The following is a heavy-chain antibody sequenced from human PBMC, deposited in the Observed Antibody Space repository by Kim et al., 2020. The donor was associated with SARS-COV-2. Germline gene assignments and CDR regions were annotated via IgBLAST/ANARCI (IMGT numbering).Heavy chain of an antibody. Sequence: NPSLQSRVTISVDTSKNQFSLKLSSVTAADTAVYYCARDEGGYYFNAFDIWGQGTMVTVSS. D-gene: IGHD3-22*01. V-gene: IGHV4-59*01. CDR3: ARDEGGYYFNAFDI. J-gene: IGHJ3*02.